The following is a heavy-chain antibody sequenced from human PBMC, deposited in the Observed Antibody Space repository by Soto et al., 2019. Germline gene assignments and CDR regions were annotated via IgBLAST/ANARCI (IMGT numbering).Heavy chain of an antibody. Sequence: GGALRLCCAASGFTFSTYAMHWVRQAPGKGLEWLAVISYDGNTKYYADSVKGRFTISRDNSKNTLYQQMNSLRAEDTAIYYCARVRALEIAVRPVDYWGQGTLVTVSS. CDR2: ISYDGNTK. CDR1: GFTFSTYA. V-gene: IGHV3-30-3*01. J-gene: IGHJ4*02. CDR3: ARVRALEIAVRPVDY. D-gene: IGHD6-13*01.